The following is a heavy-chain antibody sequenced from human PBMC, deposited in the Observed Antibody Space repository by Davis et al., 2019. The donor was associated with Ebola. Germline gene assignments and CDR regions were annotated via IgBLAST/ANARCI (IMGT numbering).Heavy chain of an antibody. J-gene: IGHJ4*02. V-gene: IGHV4-30-4*08. Sequence: PSETLSLTCTVSGGSISSGDYYWSWIRQPPGKGLEWIGYIYYSGSTYYNPSLKSRVTISVDTSKNQFSLKLSSVTAADTAVYYCAGRIGLRSEEAGTIDYWGQGTLVTVSS. CDR1: GGSISSGDYY. D-gene: IGHD5/OR15-5a*01. CDR2: IYYSGST. CDR3: AGRIGLRSEEAGTIDY.